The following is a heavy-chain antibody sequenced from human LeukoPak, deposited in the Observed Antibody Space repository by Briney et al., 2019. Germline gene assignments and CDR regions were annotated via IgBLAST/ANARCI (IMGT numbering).Heavy chain of an antibody. J-gene: IGHJ4*03. CDR2: ISSSSSYI. CDR3: ARVYYYDSSGYLGY. V-gene: IGHV3-21*01. CDR1: GFTFSTYS. D-gene: IGHD3-22*01. Sequence: GGSLRLSCAASGFTFSTYSMDWVRQAPGKGLEWVSSISSSSSYIYYADSVRGRFTISRDNAKNSLYLQMNSLRAEDTAVYYCARVYYYDSSGYLGYWGQGTTVTVSS.